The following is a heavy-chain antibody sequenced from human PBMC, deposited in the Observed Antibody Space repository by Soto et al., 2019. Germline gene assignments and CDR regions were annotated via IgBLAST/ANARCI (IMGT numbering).Heavy chain of an antibody. D-gene: IGHD3-9*01. J-gene: IGHJ3*02. CDR1: GGSISSSSYY. V-gene: IGHV4-39*01. Sequence: QLQLQESGPGQVKPSETLSLTCTVSGGSISSSSYYWGWIRQPPGKGLEWIGSIYYSGSTYYNPSLKSRVTISVDTSKNQFSLKLSSVTAADTAVYHCARQVLRYFDWLPEREAFDIWGQGTMVTVSS. CDR2: IYYSGST. CDR3: ARQVLRYFDWLPEREAFDI.